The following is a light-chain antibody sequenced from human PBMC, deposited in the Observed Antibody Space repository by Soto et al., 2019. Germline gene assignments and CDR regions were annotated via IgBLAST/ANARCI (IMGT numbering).Light chain of an antibody. CDR2: EVN. Sequence: QSALTQPPSVSGSHGQSVTISCSGTSTDVGSHNSVSWYKQAPGTSPKLMIFEVNNRPSGVPDRFSESKSGNTASLTISGLQPEDEADYYCSSYIASITAHVFGTGTKVTVL. J-gene: IGLJ1*01. CDR3: SSYIASITAHV. CDR1: STDVGSHNS. V-gene: IGLV2-18*02.